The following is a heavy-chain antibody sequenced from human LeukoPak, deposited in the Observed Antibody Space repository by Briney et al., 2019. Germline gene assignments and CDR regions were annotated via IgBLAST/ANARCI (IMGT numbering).Heavy chain of an antibody. Sequence: GASVKVSCKASGGTFSSYAINWVRQAPGQGLEWMGGIIPIFGTANYAQKFQGRVTITADGSTTTAYMELSSLGSEDTAVYYCAKANWGSSYYFDYWGQGTLVTVSS. CDR3: AKANWGSSYYFDY. CDR2: IIPIFGTA. CDR1: GGTFSSYA. J-gene: IGHJ4*02. D-gene: IGHD7-27*01. V-gene: IGHV1-69*01.